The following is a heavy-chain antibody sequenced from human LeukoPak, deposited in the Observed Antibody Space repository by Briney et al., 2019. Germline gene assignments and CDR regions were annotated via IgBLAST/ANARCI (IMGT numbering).Heavy chain of an antibody. V-gene: IGHV4-59*01. J-gene: IGHJ4*02. CDR2: VHFSGNT. Sequence: SETLSLTCTLSGYSITSSFWSWIRHSPGKGPEWIGYVHFSGNTNYNPSLKSRVTISVDTSKNEFSLQMKSVTAADTAVYYCARVLGDRELRIDYWGQGTQVTVSS. D-gene: IGHD3-10*01. CDR3: ARVLGDRELRIDY. CDR1: GYSITSSF.